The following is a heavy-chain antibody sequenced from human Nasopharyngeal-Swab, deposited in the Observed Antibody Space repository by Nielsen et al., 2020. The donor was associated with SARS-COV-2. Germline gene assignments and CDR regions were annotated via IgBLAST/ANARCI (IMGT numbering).Heavy chain of an antibody. J-gene: IGHJ6*03. Sequence: RQAPGKGLEWIGYIYYSGSTYYNPSLKSRVTISVDTSKNQFSLKLSSVTAADTAVYYRARGGGWFGELLGGYYYYYYMDVWGKGTTVTVSS. CDR3: ARGGGWFGELLGGYYYYYYMDV. D-gene: IGHD3-10*01. CDR2: IYYSGST. V-gene: IGHV4-31*02.